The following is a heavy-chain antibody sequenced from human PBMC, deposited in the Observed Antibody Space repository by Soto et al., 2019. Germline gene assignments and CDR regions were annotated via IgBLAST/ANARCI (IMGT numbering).Heavy chain of an antibody. D-gene: IGHD2-15*01. CDR1: GFTFSSYG. Sequence: QVQLVESGGGVVQPGRSLRLSCAASGFTFSSYGMHWVRQAPGKGLEWVAVISYDGSNKYYADSVKGRFTISRDNSKKPMYLQMNSLRAEDTAVYYCAKNRVGSNDIVVVVALDVWGKGTTVTVSS. CDR3: AKNRVGSNDIVVVVALDV. CDR2: ISYDGSNK. J-gene: IGHJ6*04. V-gene: IGHV3-30*18.